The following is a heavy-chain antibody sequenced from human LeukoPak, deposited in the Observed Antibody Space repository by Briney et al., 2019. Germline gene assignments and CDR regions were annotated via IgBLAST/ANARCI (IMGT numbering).Heavy chain of an antibody. D-gene: IGHD5-18*01. CDR3: ARPSHSYGERPGY. CDR1: GFTFSSYS. J-gene: IGHJ4*02. Sequence: GGSLRLSCAASGFTFSSYSMNWVRQAPGKGLEWVSAISSSSSYIYYADSVKGRFTISRDNAKNSLYLQMNSLRAEDTAVYYCARPSHSYGERPGYWGQGTLVTVSS. V-gene: IGHV3-21*01. CDR2: ISSSSSYI.